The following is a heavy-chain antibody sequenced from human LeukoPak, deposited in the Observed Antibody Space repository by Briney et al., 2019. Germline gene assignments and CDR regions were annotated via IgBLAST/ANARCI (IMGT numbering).Heavy chain of an antibody. CDR1: GFTFSSYG. V-gene: IGHV3-23*01. Sequence: GGSLRLSCAASGFTFSSYGMSWVRQAPGKGLEWVSAISGSGGSTYYADSVKGRFTISRDNSKNTLYLQMNSLRAEDTAFYYCARDVDYDDEGGFDYWGQGTLVTVSS. CDR2: ISGSGGST. D-gene: IGHD4-17*01. CDR3: ARDVDYDDEGGFDY. J-gene: IGHJ4*02.